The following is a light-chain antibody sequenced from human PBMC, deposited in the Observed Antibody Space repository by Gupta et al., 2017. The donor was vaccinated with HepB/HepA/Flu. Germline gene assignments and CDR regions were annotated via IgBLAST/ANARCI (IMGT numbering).Light chain of an antibody. J-gene: IGLJ2*01. CDR3: QAWDSSIVV. Sequence: SYELTQPPSVSVSPGQTASITCSGDKLGDKYACWYQQKPGQTPVLVTYQDSKRPSGIPGRFSGSNSGNTATLTIGGTQAMDEADYYCQAWDSSIVVFGGGTKLTVL. CDR1: KLGDKY. V-gene: IGLV3-1*01. CDR2: QDS.